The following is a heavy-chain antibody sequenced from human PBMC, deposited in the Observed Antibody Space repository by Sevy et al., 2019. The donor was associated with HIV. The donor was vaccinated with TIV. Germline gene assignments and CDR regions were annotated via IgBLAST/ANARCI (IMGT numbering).Heavy chain of an antibody. Sequence: GGSLRLSCAASGFTVSSNYMSWVRQAPGKGLDWVSLIYSGGGTDYADSVKGRFTISRDSSKNTLYLQMNSLSTEDTAVDYCARDGGYRVDWGQGTLVTVSS. CDR2: IYSGGGT. CDR3: ARDGGYRVD. CDR1: GFTVSSNY. J-gene: IGHJ4*02. D-gene: IGHD3-16*01. V-gene: IGHV3-66*02.